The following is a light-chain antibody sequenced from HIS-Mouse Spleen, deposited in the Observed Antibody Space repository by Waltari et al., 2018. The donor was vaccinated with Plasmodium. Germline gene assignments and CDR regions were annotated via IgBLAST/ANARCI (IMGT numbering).Light chain of an antibody. CDR2: QDS. CDR3: QAWDSSTVV. Sequence: SYELTQPPSVSVSPGQTASITCSGDKLGYKYACWYQQKPGQSPVLVIYQDSKRPSGIPVRFSGSNSGNTATLTISGTQAMEEADYYCQAWDSSTVVFGGGTKLTVL. CDR1: KLGYKY. V-gene: IGLV3-1*01. J-gene: IGLJ2*01.